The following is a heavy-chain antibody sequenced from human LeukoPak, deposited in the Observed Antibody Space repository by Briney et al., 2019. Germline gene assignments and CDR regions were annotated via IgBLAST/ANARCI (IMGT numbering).Heavy chain of an antibody. Sequence: GGSLRLSCAASGFTVNANYMGWVRQAPRKGLEWVSVIYGSGTTYYADSVKGRFTISRDNPKNTVYLQLNFLRAEDTAVYYCATSAPMIEVHDFDIWGQGTMVTVSS. D-gene: IGHD3-22*01. V-gene: IGHV3-53*01. CDR3: ATSAPMIEVHDFDI. CDR1: GFTVNANY. J-gene: IGHJ3*02. CDR2: IYGSGTT.